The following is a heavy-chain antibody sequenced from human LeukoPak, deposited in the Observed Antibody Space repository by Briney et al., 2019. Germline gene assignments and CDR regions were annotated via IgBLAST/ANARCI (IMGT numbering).Heavy chain of an antibody. Sequence: ASVKASCKASGYTFTSYYMHWVRQAPGQGLEWMGIINPSGGSTSYAQKFLGRVTMTRDTSTSTVYMELSSLRSEDTAVYYCAREQSVVPAANNWFDPWGQGTLVTVSS. V-gene: IGHV1-46*01. CDR2: INPSGGST. J-gene: IGHJ5*02. CDR3: AREQSVVPAANNWFDP. D-gene: IGHD2-2*01. CDR1: GYTFTSYY.